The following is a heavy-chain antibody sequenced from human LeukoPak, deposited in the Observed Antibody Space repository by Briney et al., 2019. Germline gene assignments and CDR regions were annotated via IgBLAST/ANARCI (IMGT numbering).Heavy chain of an antibody. CDR2: IYYSGST. D-gene: IGHD3-3*01. V-gene: IGHV4-59*01. J-gene: IGHJ4*02. CDR3: ARGGGVFWSGYYFDY. CDR1: GGSISSYY. Sequence: SEILSLTCTVSGGSISSYYWSWIRQPPGKGLEWIGYIYYSGSTSYNPSLKSRVTISVDTSKNQFSLKLSSVTAADTAVYYCARGGGVFWSGYYFDYWGQGTLVTVSS.